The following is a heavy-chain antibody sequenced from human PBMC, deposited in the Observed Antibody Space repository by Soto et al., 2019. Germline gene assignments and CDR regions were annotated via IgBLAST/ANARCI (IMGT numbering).Heavy chain of an antibody. D-gene: IGHD2-21*01. J-gene: IGHJ4*02. CDR2: TSRTSSTI. CDR1: GFTFSSYS. CDR3: ARDDFARANFDY. V-gene: IGHV3-48*02. Sequence: EVQLVESGAGLVQPGGSLRLSCAASGFTFSSYSMNWVRQAPGQGLEWVSYTSRTSSTIYYADSVKGRFTIPRDNAKNSLYLQMNSLRDEDTAVYYCARDDFARANFDYWGQEPLVTVSS.